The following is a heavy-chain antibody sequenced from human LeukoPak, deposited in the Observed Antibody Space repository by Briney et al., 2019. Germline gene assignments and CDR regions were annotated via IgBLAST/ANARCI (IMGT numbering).Heavy chain of an antibody. CDR3: AGRGGYYPDY. Sequence: SETLSLTCTVSGGSISSSSYYWGWIRQPPGKGLEWIGSIYYSGSTYYNPSLKSRVTISVDTSKNQFSLKLSSVTAADTAVYYCAGRGGYYPDYWGQGTLVTVSS. V-gene: IGHV4-39*01. J-gene: IGHJ4*02. D-gene: IGHD1-26*01. CDR2: IYYSGST. CDR1: GGSISSSSYY.